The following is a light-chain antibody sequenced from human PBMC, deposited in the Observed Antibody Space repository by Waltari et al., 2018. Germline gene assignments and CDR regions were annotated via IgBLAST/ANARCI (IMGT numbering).Light chain of an antibody. CDR2: QDT. Sequence: SSDLTQPNSVYVSPEQTATFTCPGATLRAKFATWYQQRPGQSPLLVIYQDTKRPSGISDRFSGSNSGNTATLTIRGTQPLDEADYYCQAWDSITVVFGGGTKLTVL. V-gene: IGLV3-1*01. CDR1: TLRAKF. CDR3: QAWDSITVV. J-gene: IGLJ2*01.